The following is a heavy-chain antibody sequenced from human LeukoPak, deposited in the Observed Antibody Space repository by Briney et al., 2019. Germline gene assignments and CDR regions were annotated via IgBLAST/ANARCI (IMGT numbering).Heavy chain of an antibody. V-gene: IGHV3-15*07. J-gene: IGHJ4*02. CDR3: AKPRSPTIAARPPLGY. Sequence: GGSLRLSCATSGFTFSNVWLNWVRQAPGKGLEWVGRIKTKTDGEPTDYAAPVKDRFTISRDDSKNTLFLQMNSLRAEDTAVYYCAKPRSPTIAARPPLGYWGQGTLVTVSS. CDR2: IKTKTDGEPT. CDR1: GFTFSNVW. D-gene: IGHD6-6*01.